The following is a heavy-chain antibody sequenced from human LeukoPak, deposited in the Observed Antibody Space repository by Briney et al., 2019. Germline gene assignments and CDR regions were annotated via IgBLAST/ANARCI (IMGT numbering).Heavy chain of an antibody. CDR3: ARASADAFDI. J-gene: IGHJ3*02. CDR2: ISSSSSYI. CDR1: GFTFSSYS. V-gene: IGHV3-21*01. Sequence: GGSLRLSCAASGFTFSSYSMNWVRQAPGKGLEWVSSISSSSSYIYYADSVKGRFTISRDNAKNSLYLQMNSLRAEDTAVYYCARASADAFDIWGKGQWSPSLQ.